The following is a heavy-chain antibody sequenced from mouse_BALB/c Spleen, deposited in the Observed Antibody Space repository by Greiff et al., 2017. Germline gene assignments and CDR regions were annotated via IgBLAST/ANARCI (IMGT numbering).Heavy chain of an antibody. Sequence: QVQLQQPGAELVRPGASVKLSCKASGYTFTSYWINWVKQRPGQGLEWIGNIYPSDSYTNYNQKFKDKATLTVDKSSSTAYMKLSSPTSEDSAVYYCTRWGITDAMDYWGQGTSVTVSS. CDR2: IYPSDSYT. J-gene: IGHJ4*01. CDR1: GYTFTSYW. CDR3: TRWGITDAMDY. V-gene: IGHV1-69*02. D-gene: IGHD2-4*01.